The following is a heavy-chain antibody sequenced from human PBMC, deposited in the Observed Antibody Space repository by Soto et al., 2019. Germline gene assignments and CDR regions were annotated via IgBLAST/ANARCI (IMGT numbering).Heavy chain of an antibody. CDR1: AFTFSSYA. V-gene: IGHV3-23*01. CDR2: VSGSGDST. Sequence: EVQLLESGGGLAQPGGSLRLSCAASAFTFSSYAMSWVRQAPGKGLEWVSAVSGSGDSTYYADSVKGRFTISRDNSKNKLYLQMNSLSAEDTAEYYCAKGRASDCPGCTQDYWGQGTLVTVSS. CDR3: AKGRASDCPGCTQDY. J-gene: IGHJ4*02. D-gene: IGHD2-21*02.